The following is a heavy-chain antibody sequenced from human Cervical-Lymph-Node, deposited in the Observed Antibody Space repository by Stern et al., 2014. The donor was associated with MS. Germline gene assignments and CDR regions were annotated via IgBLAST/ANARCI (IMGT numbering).Heavy chain of an antibody. D-gene: IGHD2/OR15-2a*01. CDR3: ARAGLSSPYYYYGMDV. CDR2: IIPIFGTA. V-gene: IGHV1-69*01. Sequence: QVQLVQSGADVKKPGASLRVSCKASGYTFTRYYIHWVRQAPGKGLEWRGGIIPIFGTANYAQKFQGRVTITADVSTSTAYMELSSLRSEDTAVYYCARAGLSSPYYYYGMDVWGQGTTVTVSS. J-gene: IGHJ6*02. CDR1: GYTFTRYY.